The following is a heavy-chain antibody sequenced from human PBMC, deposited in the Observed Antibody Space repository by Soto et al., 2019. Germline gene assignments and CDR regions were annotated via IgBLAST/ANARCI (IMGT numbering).Heavy chain of an antibody. CDR1: GGSISSYY. Sequence: QVQLQESGPGLVKPSETLSLTCTVSGGSISSYYWSWIRQPPGKGLEWIGYIYYSGSTNYNPSLKSRVTISVDTSKTQCSLKLSALTAADTAVYYCDAGPPPASPFFDYWGQGTLVTVSS. CDR2: IYYSGST. V-gene: IGHV4-59*01. J-gene: IGHJ4*02. CDR3: DAGPPPASPFFDY.